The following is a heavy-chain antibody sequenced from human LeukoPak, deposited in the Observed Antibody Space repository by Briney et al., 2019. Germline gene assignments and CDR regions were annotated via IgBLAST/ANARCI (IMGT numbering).Heavy chain of an antibody. D-gene: IGHD5/OR15-5a*01. CDR1: GDSISSGDYY. CDR3: ARGKTALSRSYYYYYMDV. CDR2: ISSSGST. V-gene: IGHV4-61*02. J-gene: IGHJ6*03. Sequence: SQTLSLTCTVSGDSISSGDYYWSWIRQPAGKGLEWIGRISSSGSTNYNPSLKSRVTISVDTSKNQFSLKLSSVTAADTAVYYCARGKTALSRSYYYYYMDVWGKGTTVTVSS.